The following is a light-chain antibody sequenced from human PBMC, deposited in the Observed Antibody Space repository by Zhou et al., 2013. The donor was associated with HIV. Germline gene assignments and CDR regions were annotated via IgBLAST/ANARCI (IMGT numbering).Light chain of an antibody. CDR2: GAS. Sequence: EIVMTQSPATLSVSPGERATLSCRASQTVNSNLAWYQHKPGQTPRLLFYGASTRATGIPARFSGSGSGADLTLTISGLEPEDFAVYYCQQRSNWPLTFGGGTKVEIK. CDR3: QQRSNWPLT. CDR1: QTVNSN. V-gene: IGKV3-11*01. J-gene: IGKJ4*01.